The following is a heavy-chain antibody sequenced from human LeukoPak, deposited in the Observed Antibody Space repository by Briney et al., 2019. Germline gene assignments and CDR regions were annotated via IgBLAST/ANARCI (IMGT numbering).Heavy chain of an antibody. D-gene: IGHD6-19*01. V-gene: IGHV4-34*01. Sequence: SETLSLTCAVYGGSFSGYYWSWIRQPPGKGLEWIGEINHSGSTNYNPSLKSRVTISVDTSKNQFSLKLSSVTAADTAVYYCARRRGSSGWYYFDYWGQGTLVTVSS. CDR1: GGSFSGYY. CDR2: INHSGST. CDR3: ARRRGSSGWYYFDY. J-gene: IGHJ4*02.